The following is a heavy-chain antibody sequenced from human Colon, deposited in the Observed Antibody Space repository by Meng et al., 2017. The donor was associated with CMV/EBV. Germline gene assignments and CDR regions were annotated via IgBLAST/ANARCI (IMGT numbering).Heavy chain of an antibody. CDR1: GYTFTSYG. CDR2: ISAYNGNT. D-gene: IGHD5-12*01. V-gene: IGHV1-18*01. J-gene: IGHJ6*02. Sequence: ASVKVSCKASGYTFTSYGISWVRQAPGQGLEWMGWISAYNGNTNYAQKLKGRVTMTTDTSTSTAYMELRSLRSDDTAVYYCARDWASGYDYYYYGMDVWGQGTTVTVSS. CDR3: ARDWASGYDYYYYGMDV.